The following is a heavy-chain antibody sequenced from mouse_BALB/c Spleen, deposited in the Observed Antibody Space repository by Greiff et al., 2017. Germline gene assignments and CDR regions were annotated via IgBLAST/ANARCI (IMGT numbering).Heavy chain of an antibody. V-gene: IGHV1-31*01. CDR2: INPYNGAT. CDR3: ARGDDYAWFAY. Sequence: VQLQQSGPELVKPGASVKISCKASGYSFTGYYMHWVKQSHVKSLEWIGRINPYNGATSYNQNFKDKASLTVDKSSSTAYMELHSLTSEDSAVYYCARGDDYAWFAYWGQGTLVTVSA. CDR1: GYSFTGYY. D-gene: IGHD2-4*01. J-gene: IGHJ3*01.